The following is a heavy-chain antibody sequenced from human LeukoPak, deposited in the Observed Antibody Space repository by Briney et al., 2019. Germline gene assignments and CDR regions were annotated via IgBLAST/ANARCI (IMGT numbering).Heavy chain of an antibody. V-gene: IGHV3-30*18. J-gene: IGHJ6*02. CDR2: ISYDGSNK. CDR3: AKSQLLFVDHYYALDV. D-gene: IGHD3-10*01. CDR1: GFTFNSYW. Sequence: GGSLRLSCAASGFTFNSYWMSWVRQAPGKGLEWVAVISYDGSNKYYADSVKGRFTFSRDNSKNTLYLQMHSLRAEDTAVYYCAKSQLLFVDHYYALDVWGQGTTVTVSS.